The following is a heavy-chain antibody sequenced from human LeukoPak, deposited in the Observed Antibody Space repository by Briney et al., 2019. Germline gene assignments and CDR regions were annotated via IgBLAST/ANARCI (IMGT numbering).Heavy chain of an antibody. D-gene: IGHD2-21*01. CDR3: ARGGIPDY. CDR1: GDSVRGYY. CDR2: IYSRGTT. V-gene: IGHV4-59*02. J-gene: IGHJ4*02. Sequence: PSETLSLTCTVSGDSVRGYYWSWVRQSPGKGLEWIGFIYSRGTTNYNPSLKSRVTISVDTSNNQFSLKLISVTAADTSVYYCARGGIPDYWGQGILVTVSS.